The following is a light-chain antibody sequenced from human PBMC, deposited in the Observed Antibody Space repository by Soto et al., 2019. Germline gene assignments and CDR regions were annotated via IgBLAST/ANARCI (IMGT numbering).Light chain of an antibody. J-gene: IGKJ4*01. CDR3: QQYRSYSLT. V-gene: IGKV1-5*01. CDR1: QSIDRW. CDR2: DAS. Sequence: DIQMTQSPSTLSASVGDRVTITCRASQSIDRWLAWYQQRPGKAPRLLLYDASNLEGGVPSRFSGSGSGTEFTLTISSLPSDDFATSYCQQYRSYSLTFGGGTKLEIK.